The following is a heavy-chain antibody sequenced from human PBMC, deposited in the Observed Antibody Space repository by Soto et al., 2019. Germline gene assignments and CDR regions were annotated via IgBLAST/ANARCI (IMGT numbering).Heavy chain of an antibody. CDR3: ATHVVETPKGRRGWFDP. V-gene: IGHV4-4*02. D-gene: IGHD2-21*02. Sequence: VQLQESGPGLVKPSGTLSLTCNVSGVSISGSNWWSWVRQSPGKGLEWIGEVYHSGGANYNPSFKSRVIISVDKSKNQFSLQLSSVTDADTAIYYCATHVVETPKGRRGWFDPWGQGTLVTVSS. CDR2: VYHSGGA. J-gene: IGHJ5*02. CDR1: GVSISGSNW.